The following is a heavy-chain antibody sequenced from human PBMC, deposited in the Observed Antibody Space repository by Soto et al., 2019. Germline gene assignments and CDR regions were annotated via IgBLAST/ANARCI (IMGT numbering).Heavy chain of an antibody. CDR2: INPAGGTT. J-gene: IGHJ4*02. D-gene: IGHD2-21*02. V-gene: IGHV1-46*01. CDR3: ALKVVTYYDN. CDR1: GYSFTSTY. Sequence: QVQLVQSGAEVKKPGASVRISCRASGYSFTSTYVHWVRQAPGQGPEWMGIINPAGGTTYYAQKFQGRLTIPSDTSTDTFFMDLNDLTSEDTAVYFCALKVVTYYDNWGQGTLLTVSS.